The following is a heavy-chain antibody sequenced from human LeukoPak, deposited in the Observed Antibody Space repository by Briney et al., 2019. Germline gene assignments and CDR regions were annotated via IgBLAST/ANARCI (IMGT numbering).Heavy chain of an antibody. D-gene: IGHD2-21*02. Sequence: SETLSLTCTVSGGSISSYYWSWIRQPPGKGLEWIGYIYYSGSTNYNPSLKSRVTISVDTSKNQFSLKLNSVTAADTAMYYCARGLAGDYYFDPWGQGTLVTVSS. CDR1: GGSISSYY. CDR3: ARGLAGDYYFDP. V-gene: IGHV4-59*12. J-gene: IGHJ5*02. CDR2: IYYSGST.